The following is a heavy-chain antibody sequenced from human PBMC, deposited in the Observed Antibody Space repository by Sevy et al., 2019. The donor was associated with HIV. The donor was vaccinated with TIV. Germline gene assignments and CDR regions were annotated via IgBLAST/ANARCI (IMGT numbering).Heavy chain of an antibody. Sequence: GGSLRLSCAASGFIFSDYNMGWICQAPGKGLEWVSYISSTSTYTKYADSVKGRFTISRDNAKNSLFLQMNSLRAEDTAVYYCARRPTSTGPPRFDYWGQGTLVTVSS. D-gene: IGHD2-8*02. J-gene: IGHJ4*02. CDR3: ARRPTSTGPPRFDY. V-gene: IGHV3-11*06. CDR1: GFIFSDYN. CDR2: ISSTSTYT.